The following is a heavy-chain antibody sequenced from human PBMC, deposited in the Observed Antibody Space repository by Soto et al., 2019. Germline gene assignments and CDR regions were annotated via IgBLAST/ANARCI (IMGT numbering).Heavy chain of an antibody. CDR3: ARDRDYDFWSGYSSPGDYYYGMDV. J-gene: IGHJ6*02. CDR1: GYTFTSYG. Sequence: ASVKVSCKASGYTFTSYGISWVRQAPGQGLEWMGWISAYNGNTNYAQKFQGRVTITADESTSTAYMELSSLRSEDTAVYYCARDRDYDFWSGYSSPGDYYYGMDVWGQGTTVTVSS. V-gene: IGHV1-18*01. D-gene: IGHD3-3*01. CDR2: ISAYNGNT.